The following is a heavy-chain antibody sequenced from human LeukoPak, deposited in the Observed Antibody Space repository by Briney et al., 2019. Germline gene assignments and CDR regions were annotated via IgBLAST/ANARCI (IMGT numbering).Heavy chain of an antibody. D-gene: IGHD4-23*01. CDR2: ISSSGSDI. CDR3: ARDYGGSSPFDY. CDR1: GFTFSNYG. V-gene: IGHV3-21*05. J-gene: IGHJ4*02. Sequence: GGSLRLSCAASGFTFSNYGIHWVRQAPGKGLEWVSYISSSGSDIYYADSVKGRFTISRDNAKNSLYLHMNSLRAEDTAVYYCARDYGGSSPFDYWGQGTLVTVSS.